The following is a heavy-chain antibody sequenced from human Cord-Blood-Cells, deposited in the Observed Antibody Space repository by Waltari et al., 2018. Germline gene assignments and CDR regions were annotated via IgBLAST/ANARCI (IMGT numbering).Heavy chain of an antibody. D-gene: IGHD5-18*01. CDR3: TSSEKPTARFDY. J-gene: IGHJ4*02. Sequence: EVQLVESGGGLVKPGGSLRLSCVDSGFTFSNAWMAWVRQAPGKGREWIGRIKSKTDGGTIDYAAPVKGRFTISRDDSKNTLYLQMNSLKTEDTAVYYCTSSEKPTARFDYWGQGTLVTVSS. CDR2: IKSKTDGGTI. V-gene: IGHV3-15*01. CDR1: GFTFSNAW.